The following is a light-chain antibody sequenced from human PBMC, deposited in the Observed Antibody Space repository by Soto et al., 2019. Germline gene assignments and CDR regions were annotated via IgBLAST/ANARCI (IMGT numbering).Light chain of an antibody. CDR1: QSVSSSY. Sequence: EIMLTQSPGTLSLSPGERATLSCRASQSVSSSYLAWYQQKPGQAPRLLIYGASSRATGIPDRFSGSGSGTDFTLTISRLEPEDFAVYYCQQYGSSSTWTFGQGAKV. CDR2: GAS. V-gene: IGKV3-20*01. J-gene: IGKJ1*01. CDR3: QQYGSSSTWT.